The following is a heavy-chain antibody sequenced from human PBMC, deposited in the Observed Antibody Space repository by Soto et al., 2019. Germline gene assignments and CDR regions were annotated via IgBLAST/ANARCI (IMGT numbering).Heavy chain of an antibody. D-gene: IGHD4-17*01. CDR1: GFTFIGYN. CDR3: ATIGDHDGFDV. J-gene: IGHJ3*01. Sequence: EVQPVESGGGLVMPEESLRLSCAASGFTFIGYNMKWVRQAPGKGLEWVASISTSSIEIFYSDLVRGRFTIFRDNARNSLYLQMNSLRAEDTAVYYCATIGDHDGFDVWGQGTTVTVSS. CDR2: ISTSSIEI. V-gene: IGHV3-21*06.